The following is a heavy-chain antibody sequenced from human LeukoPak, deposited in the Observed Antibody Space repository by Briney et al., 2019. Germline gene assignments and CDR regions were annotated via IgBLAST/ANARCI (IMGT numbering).Heavy chain of an antibody. D-gene: IGHD3-10*01. Sequence: SETLSLTCTVSGGSISSYYWSWIRQPPGKGLEWIGYIYYSGSTNYNPSLKSRVTISVDTSKNQFSLKLSSVTAADAAVYYCARHSRIYGSGSYYGAFDIWGQGTMVTVSS. V-gene: IGHV4-59*08. J-gene: IGHJ3*02. CDR2: IYYSGST. CDR3: ARHSRIYGSGSYYGAFDI. CDR1: GGSISSYY.